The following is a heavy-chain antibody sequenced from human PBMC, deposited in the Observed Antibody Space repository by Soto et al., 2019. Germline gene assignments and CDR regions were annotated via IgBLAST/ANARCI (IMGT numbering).Heavy chain of an antibody. CDR2: IYSGGNT. CDR1: GLTVSSNY. J-gene: IGHJ3*02. V-gene: IGHV3-53*04. CDR3: ARVETAPGIWGAFDI. D-gene: IGHD2-15*01. Sequence: VQLVESGGGWVQPGGSLRLSCAASGLTVSSNYMSWVRQAPGKGLEWVSVIYSGGNTYYADSVKGRFTISRHNSKNTLYLQMNSLRAEDTAGYYCARVETAPGIWGAFDIWGQGTMVTVSS.